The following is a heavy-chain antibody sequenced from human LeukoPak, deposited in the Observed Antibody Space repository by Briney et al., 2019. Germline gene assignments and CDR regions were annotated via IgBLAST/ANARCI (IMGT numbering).Heavy chain of an antibody. Sequence: SETLSLTCTVSGGSISSYYWSWIRQPPGKGLEWIGYIYYSGSTNYNPSLKSRVTISVDTSKNQFSLKLSSVTAADTAVYYCARAGPFNDFWSGYLYWGQGTLVTVSS. CDR3: ARAGPFNDFWSGYLY. D-gene: IGHD3-3*01. CDR2: IYYSGST. V-gene: IGHV4-59*01. J-gene: IGHJ4*02. CDR1: GGSISSYY.